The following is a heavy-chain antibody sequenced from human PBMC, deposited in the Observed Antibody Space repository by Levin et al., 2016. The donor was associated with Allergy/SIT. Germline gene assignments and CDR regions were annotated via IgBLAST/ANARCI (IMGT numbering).Heavy chain of an antibody. CDR3: AKDDGAYIAAPHSPFDY. CDR2: ISWNSGSI. V-gene: IGHV3-9*01. D-gene: IGHD6-13*01. J-gene: IGHJ4*02. Sequence: VRQMPGKGLEWVSGISWNSGSIGYADSVKGRFTISRDNAKNSLYLQMNSLRAEDTALYYCAKDDGAYIAAPHSPFDYWGQGTLVTVSS.